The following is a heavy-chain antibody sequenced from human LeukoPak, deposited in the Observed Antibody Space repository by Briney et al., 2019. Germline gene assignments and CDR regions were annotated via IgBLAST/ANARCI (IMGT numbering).Heavy chain of an antibody. J-gene: IGHJ4*02. D-gene: IGHD2-2*01. V-gene: IGHV1-2*02. CDR3: ARRVPAAVLDV. Sequence: EASVKVSCKASGYTFTGYYLHWVRQAPGQGLEWTGWINPRTGGTNYAQKFQGRVTLTRDTSISTAYMELRRLRYDDTAVYYCARRVPAAVLDVWGQGTLVTVSS. CDR2: INPRTGGT. CDR1: GYTFTGYY.